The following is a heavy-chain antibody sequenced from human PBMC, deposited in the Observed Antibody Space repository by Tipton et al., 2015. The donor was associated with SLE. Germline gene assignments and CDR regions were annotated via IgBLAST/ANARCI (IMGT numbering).Heavy chain of an antibody. CDR2: INHSGST. J-gene: IGHJ4*02. CDR1: GGSFSGYY. Sequence: TLSLTCAVYGGSFSGYYWSWIRQPPGKGLEWIGEINHSGSTNYNPSLKSRVTISVDTSKNQFSLKLSSVTAADTAVYYCARGESRLYIAARLGFDYWGQGTLVTVSS. CDR3: ARGESRLYIAARLGFDY. V-gene: IGHV4-34*01. D-gene: IGHD6-6*01.